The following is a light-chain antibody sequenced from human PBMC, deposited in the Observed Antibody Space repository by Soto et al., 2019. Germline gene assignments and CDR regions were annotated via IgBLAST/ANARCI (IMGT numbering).Light chain of an antibody. CDR2: EVS. J-gene: IGLJ1*01. CDR3: SSYTSSRIYV. CDR1: SSDVGGYNY. V-gene: IGLV2-14*01. Sequence: QSVPTQPASVSGSPGQSITISCTGTSSDVGGYNYVSWYQQHPGKAPKLIIYEVSNRPSGVSNRFSGSKSGNTASLTIPGLQAEDEADYYCSSYTSSRIYVFGTGTKVTVL.